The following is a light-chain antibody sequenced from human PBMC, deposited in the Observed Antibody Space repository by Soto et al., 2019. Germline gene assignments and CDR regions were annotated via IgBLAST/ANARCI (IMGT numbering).Light chain of an antibody. Sequence: EIVLTQSPGTLSLSPGERATLSCRASQSVSSSYLAWYQQKPGQAPRLLIYGASSRATGIPDRISGSGSGTDFTLTIRRLEPEDFAVYYCQQYGSSPRTFGQGTKVEIK. CDR1: QSVSSSY. CDR3: QQYGSSPRT. CDR2: GAS. V-gene: IGKV3-20*01. J-gene: IGKJ1*01.